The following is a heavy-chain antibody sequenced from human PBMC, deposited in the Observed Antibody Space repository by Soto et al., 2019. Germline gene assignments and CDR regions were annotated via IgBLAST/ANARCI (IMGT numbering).Heavy chain of an antibody. J-gene: IGHJ6*02. D-gene: IGHD4-17*01. Sequence: SETLSLTCAVSGGSISSGGYSWSWIRQPPGKGLEWIGYIYHSGSTYYNPSLKSRVTISVDTSKNQFSLKLSSVTAADTAVYYCARGGLYGEHYYYYGMDVWGQGTTVTSP. CDR2: IYHSGST. CDR3: ARGGLYGEHYYYYGMDV. CDR1: GGSISSGGYS. V-gene: IGHV4-30-2*05.